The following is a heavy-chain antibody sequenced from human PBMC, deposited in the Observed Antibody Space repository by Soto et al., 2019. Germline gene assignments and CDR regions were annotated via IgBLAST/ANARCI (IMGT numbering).Heavy chain of an antibody. CDR3: ARGPNYYDSSGPNWFDP. D-gene: IGHD3-22*01. Sequence: GASVKVSCKASGYTFTTYPMHWVRQAPGQRLEWMGWINTGNDNTKYSQKFQGRVTITRDTSASTAYMELSSLRSEDTAVYYCARGPNYYDSSGPNWFDPWGQGTLVTVS. J-gene: IGHJ5*02. CDR2: INTGNDNT. V-gene: IGHV1-3*04. CDR1: GYTFTTYP.